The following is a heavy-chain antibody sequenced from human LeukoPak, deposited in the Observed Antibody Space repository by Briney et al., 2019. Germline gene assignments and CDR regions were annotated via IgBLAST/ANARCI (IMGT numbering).Heavy chain of an antibody. V-gene: IGHV4-34*01. CDR3: AGDLAAAGTGSDY. Sequence: SETLSLTCAVYGGSFSGYYWSWIRQPPGKGLEWIGEINHSGSTNYNPSLKSRVTISVDTSKNQFSLKLSSVTAADTAVYYCAGDLAAAGTGSDYWGQGTLVTVSS. D-gene: IGHD6-13*01. CDR1: GGSFSGYY. CDR2: INHSGST. J-gene: IGHJ4*02.